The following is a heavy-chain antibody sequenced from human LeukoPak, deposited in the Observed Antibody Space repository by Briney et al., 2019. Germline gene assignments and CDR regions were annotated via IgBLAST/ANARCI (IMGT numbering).Heavy chain of an antibody. Sequence: SETLSLTCTVSGGSISSSSYYWGWIRQPPGKGLEWIGSIYYSGSTYYNPSLKSRVTISVDTSKNQFSLKLSSVTAADTAVYCCARPQYSSSWVGAFDIWGQGTMVTVSS. J-gene: IGHJ3*02. CDR1: GGSISSSSYY. CDR3: ARPQYSSSWVGAFDI. CDR2: IYYSGST. V-gene: IGHV4-39*07. D-gene: IGHD6-6*01.